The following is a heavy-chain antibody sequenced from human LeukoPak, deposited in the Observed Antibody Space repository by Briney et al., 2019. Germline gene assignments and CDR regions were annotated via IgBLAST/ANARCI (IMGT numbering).Heavy chain of an antibody. J-gene: IGHJ4*02. D-gene: IGHD6-13*01. Sequence: GGSLRLSCAASGFTFSSYGMHWVRQAPGKGLEWVAFIRYDGSNKYYADSVKGRFTISRDNSKNTLYLQMNSLRAEDTAVYYCAKWGYSSSWYPTFFDYWGQGTLVTVSS. CDR3: AKWGYSSSWYPTFFDY. CDR1: GFTFSSYG. V-gene: IGHV3-30*02. CDR2: IRYDGSNK.